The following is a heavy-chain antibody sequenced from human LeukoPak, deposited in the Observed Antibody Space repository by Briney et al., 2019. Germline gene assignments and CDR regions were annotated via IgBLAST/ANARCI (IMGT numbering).Heavy chain of an antibody. Sequence: GGSLRLSCAASGFTFSSYSMNWVRQAPGKGLEWVSSISSSSSYIYYADSVKGRFTISRDNAKNSLYLQMNSLRAEDTAVYYCARDDVYEGAIDYWGQGTLVTVSS. V-gene: IGHV3-21*01. CDR3: ARDDVYEGAIDY. J-gene: IGHJ4*02. CDR1: GFTFSSYS. D-gene: IGHD1-26*01. CDR2: ISSSSSYI.